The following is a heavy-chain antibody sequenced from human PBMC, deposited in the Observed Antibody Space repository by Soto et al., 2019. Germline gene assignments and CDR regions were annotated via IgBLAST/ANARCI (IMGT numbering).Heavy chain of an antibody. J-gene: IGHJ3*02. V-gene: IGHV3-23*01. CDR1: GFTFSSYA. Sequence: EVQLLESGGGLVQPGGSLRFSCAASGFTFSSYAMSWVRQAPGKGLEWVSAISSSGGNTYYADSVKGRFTISRDNSKNTLYLQMNSLRAEDTAVYFCAPGLRIVGTFDIWGQGTMVTVSS. CDR2: ISSSGGNT. CDR3: APGLRIVGTFDI. D-gene: IGHD2-15*01.